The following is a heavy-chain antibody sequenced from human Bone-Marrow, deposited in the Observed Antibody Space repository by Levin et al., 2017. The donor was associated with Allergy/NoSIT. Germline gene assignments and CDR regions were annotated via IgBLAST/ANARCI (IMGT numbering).Heavy chain of an antibody. D-gene: IGHD2-2*02. CDR1: GFSVSSNY. V-gene: IGHV3-66*01. Sequence: GESLKISCAASGFSVSSNYMSWVRQAPGKGLEWVSVIYSGGSTYYADSVKGRFTISRDNSKNTLYLQMNSLRAEDTAVYYCARDRMRCRSTSCYTSFDYWGQGTLVTVSS. CDR2: IYSGGST. CDR3: ARDRMRCRSTSCYTSFDY. J-gene: IGHJ4*02.